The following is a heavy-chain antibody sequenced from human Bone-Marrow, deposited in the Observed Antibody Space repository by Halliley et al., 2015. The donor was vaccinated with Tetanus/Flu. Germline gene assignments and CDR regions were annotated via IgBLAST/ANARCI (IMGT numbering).Heavy chain of an antibody. CDR3: ARQGAPRHFDY. J-gene: IGHJ4*02. Sequence: LGWRGIIYPGDSDTRYTPPSQGQVTISADKSISSASLQWSSLKASDTAIYYCARQGAPRHFDYWGQGTLVTVSS. CDR2: IYPGDSDT. V-gene: IGHV5-51*01.